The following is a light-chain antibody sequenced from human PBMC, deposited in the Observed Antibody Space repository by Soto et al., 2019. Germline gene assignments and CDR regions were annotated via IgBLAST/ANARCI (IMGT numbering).Light chain of an antibody. CDR2: EAS. J-gene: IGKJ5*01. CDR1: QSLLHSDGRTF. Sequence: DIVMTQSPLSLSVTPGQPASISCKSSQSLLHSDGRTFLCWYLQKPGQPPQVLIYEASDRFSGVTDRFSGSGSGTDFTLKISRVEAEDAGVCYCMQSMEIPITFGQGTRLEIK. CDR3: MQSMEIPIT. V-gene: IGKV2D-29*01.